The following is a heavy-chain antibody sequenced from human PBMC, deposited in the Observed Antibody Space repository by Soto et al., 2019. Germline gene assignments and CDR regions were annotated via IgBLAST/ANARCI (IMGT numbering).Heavy chain of an antibody. CDR3: AKDLVVFAVTDPFDV. Sequence: EMQLLESGGGLVQPGGSLIISCAASGFTFSNYAMTWVRQAPGKGLEWVSAINGGGDKTFYADSVKGRFIVSRDNSKNTPYLQMSILRAEDTAIYYCAKDLVVFAVTDPFDVWGQGTKVTVSA. CDR2: INGGGDKT. V-gene: IGHV3-23*01. J-gene: IGHJ3*01. CDR1: GFTFSNYA. D-gene: IGHD2-21*01.